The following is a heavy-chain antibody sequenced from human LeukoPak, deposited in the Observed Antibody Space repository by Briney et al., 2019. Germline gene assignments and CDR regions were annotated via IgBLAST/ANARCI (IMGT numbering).Heavy chain of an antibody. CDR3: ARARFGIFDY. CDR1: GGSISSYY. J-gene: IGHJ4*02. Sequence: SETLSLTCTVSGGSISSYYWSWIRQPPGKGLEWIGYIYYSGSTNYNPSLKSRVTISVDTSKNQFSLKLSSVTAADTAVYYCARARFGIFDYWGQGTLVTVSS. V-gene: IGHV4-59*01. D-gene: IGHD3-10*01. CDR2: IYYSGST.